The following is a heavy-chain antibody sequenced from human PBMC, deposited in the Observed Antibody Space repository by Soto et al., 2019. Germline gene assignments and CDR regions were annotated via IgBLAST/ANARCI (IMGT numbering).Heavy chain of an antibody. D-gene: IGHD3-22*01. V-gene: IGHV3-15*01. CDR1: VFTFNNAW. J-gene: IGHJ4*02. CDR2: IKSKTDGGTT. Sequence: WWSLRLSCLASVFTFNNAWMNWVRQAPGKGLEWVGRIKSKTDGGTTDYAALVKGRFTISRDDSKTTLYLQMNGLKTEDTAVYYCTTAENYYDSSSFDYWGQGTLVTVSS. CDR3: TTAENYYDSSSFDY.